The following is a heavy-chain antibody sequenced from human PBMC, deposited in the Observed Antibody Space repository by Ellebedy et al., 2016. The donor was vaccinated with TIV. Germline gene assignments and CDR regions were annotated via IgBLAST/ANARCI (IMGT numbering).Heavy chain of an antibody. CDR1: GGSISSSSCY. CDR3: ARRQDIVLMVYANRAFDY. J-gene: IGHJ4*02. D-gene: IGHD2-8*01. CDR2: IYYSGST. V-gene: IGHV4-39*01. Sequence: SETLSLTXTVSGGSISSSSCYWGWIRQPPGKGLEWIGSIYYSGSTYYNPSLKSRVTISVDTSKNQFSLKLSSVTAADTAVYYCARRQDIVLMVYANRAFDYWGQGTLVTVSS.